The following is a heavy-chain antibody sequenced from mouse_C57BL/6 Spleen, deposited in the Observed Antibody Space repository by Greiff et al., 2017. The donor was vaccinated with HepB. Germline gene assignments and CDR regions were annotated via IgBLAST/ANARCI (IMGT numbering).Heavy chain of an antibody. D-gene: IGHD1-1*01. CDR3: ARGYYGSRPYYFDY. V-gene: IGHV5-17*01. CDR2: ISSGSSTI. CDR1: GFTFSDYG. Sequence: EVQLVESGGGLVKPGGSLKLSCAASGFTFSDYGMHWVRQAPEKGLEWVAYISSGSSTIYYADTVKGRFTISRDNAKNTLFLQMTSLRSEDTAMYYCARGYYGSRPYYFDYWGQGTTLTVSS. J-gene: IGHJ2*01.